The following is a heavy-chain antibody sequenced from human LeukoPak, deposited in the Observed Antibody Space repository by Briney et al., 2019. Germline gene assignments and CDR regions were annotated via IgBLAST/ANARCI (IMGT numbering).Heavy chain of an antibody. CDR1: GFTFKSFS. D-gene: IGHD2-15*01. CDR2: ISSNSGIK. V-gene: IGHV3-48*04. J-gene: IGHJ2*01. CDR3: ARDYFSRAALLGYFDL. Sequence: GGSLRLSCGGSGFTFKSFSMHWVRQAPGKGLEWVSDISSNSGIKSYADSVKGRFTISRDNAKNSLYLQMNSLRAEDTAVYYCARDYFSRAALLGYFDLWGRGTLVTVSS.